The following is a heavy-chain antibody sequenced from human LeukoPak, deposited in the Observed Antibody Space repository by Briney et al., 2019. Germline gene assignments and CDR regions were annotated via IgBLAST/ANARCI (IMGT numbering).Heavy chain of an antibody. CDR1: GFTFSSYA. J-gene: IGHJ4*02. CDR2: ISGSGGST. V-gene: IGHV3-23*01. D-gene: IGHD6-19*01. CDR3: AKTPYSSGWYIWDY. Sequence: PGGSLRLSCAASGFTFSSYAMSWVRQAPGKGLEWVSAISGSGGSTYYADSVKGRFTISRDNSKNTLYLQMNSLRAEDTAVCYCAKTPYSSGWYIWDYWGQGTLVTVSS.